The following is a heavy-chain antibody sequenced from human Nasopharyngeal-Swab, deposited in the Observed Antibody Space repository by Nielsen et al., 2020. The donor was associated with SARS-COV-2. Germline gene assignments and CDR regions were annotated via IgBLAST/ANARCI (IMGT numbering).Heavy chain of an antibody. J-gene: IGHJ6*02. D-gene: IGHD6-13*01. CDR2: IIPIFGTA. CDR1: GGTFSSYA. V-gene: IGHV1-69*13. Sequence: SVKVSCKASGGTFSSYAISWVRQAPGQGLEWMGGIIPIFGTANYAQKFQGRVTITADESTSTAYMELSSLRSEDTAVYYCVRISAAPPPYYGMDVWGQGTTVTVSS. CDR3: VRISAAPPPYYGMDV.